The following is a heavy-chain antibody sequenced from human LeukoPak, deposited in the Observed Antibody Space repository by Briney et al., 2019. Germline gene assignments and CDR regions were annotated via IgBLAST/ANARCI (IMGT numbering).Heavy chain of an antibody. J-gene: IGHJ4*02. CDR2: ISYDGSNK. CDR3: AKGPHPYYYDSSGYYPRFGFDY. D-gene: IGHD3-22*01. Sequence: GRSLRLPCAASGFTFSSYGMHWVRQAPGKGLEWVAVISYDGSNKYYADSVKGRFTISRDNSKNTLYLQMNSLRAEDTAVYYCAKGPHPYYYDSSGYYPRFGFDYWGQGTLVTVSS. CDR1: GFTFSSYG. V-gene: IGHV3-30*18.